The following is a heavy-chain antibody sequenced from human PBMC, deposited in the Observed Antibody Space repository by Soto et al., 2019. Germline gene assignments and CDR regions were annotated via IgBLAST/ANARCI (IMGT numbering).Heavy chain of an antibody. CDR3: VKKVKGLVVVTAMDHYYYYGMDV. CDR2: ISSNGGST. V-gene: IGHV3-64D*06. Sequence: PGGSLRLSCSASGFTFSSYAMHWVRQAPGKGLEYVSAISSNGGSTYYADSVKGRFTISRDNSKNTLYLQMSSLRAEDTAVYYCVKKVKGLVVVTAMDHYYYYGMDVWGQGTTVTVSS. J-gene: IGHJ6*02. D-gene: IGHD2-21*02. CDR1: GFTFSSYA.